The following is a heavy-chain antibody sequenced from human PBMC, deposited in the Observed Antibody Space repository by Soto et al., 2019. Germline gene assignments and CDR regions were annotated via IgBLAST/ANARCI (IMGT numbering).Heavy chain of an antibody. CDR1: GGTFSSYA. CDR2: IIPIFGTA. J-gene: IGHJ4*02. D-gene: IGHD3-22*01. V-gene: IGHV1-69*13. CDR3: ARDSGRYYYDSSGSIDY. Sequence: GASVKVSCKASGGTFSSYASRRVRQATGQGLEWMGGIIPIFGTAIYAQKFEGRVTITADEYTSTAYMELSSLRSEDTAVYYFARDSGRYYYDSSGSIDYWGQGTLVTVSS.